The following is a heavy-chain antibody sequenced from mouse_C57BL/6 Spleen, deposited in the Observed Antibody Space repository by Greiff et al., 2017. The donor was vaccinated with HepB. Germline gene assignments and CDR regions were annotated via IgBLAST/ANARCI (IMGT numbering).Heavy chain of an antibody. CDR1: GYTFTSYG. CDR3: ASSSWEGYFDY. J-gene: IGHJ2*01. Sequence: QVQLQQSGAELARPGASVKLSCKASGYTFTSYGISWVKQRTGQGLEWIGEIYPRSGNTYYNEKFKGKATLTADKSSSAAYMELRSLTSEDSAVYFCASSSWEGYFDYWGQGTTLTVSS. V-gene: IGHV1-81*01. CDR2: IYPRSGNT. D-gene: IGHD4-1*01.